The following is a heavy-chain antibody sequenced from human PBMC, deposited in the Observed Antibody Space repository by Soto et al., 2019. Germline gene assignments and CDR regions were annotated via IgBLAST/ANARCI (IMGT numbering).Heavy chain of an antibody. V-gene: IGHV1-46*01. D-gene: IGHD5-12*01. CDR3: ARCGYEGPYYYYMDF. CDR2: INPSGGST. J-gene: IGHJ6*03. CDR1: GYTFTSYY. Sequence: ASVKVSCKASGYTFTSYYMHWVRQAPGQGLEWMGIINPSGGSTSYAQKFQGRVTMTRDTSTSTVYMELSSLRSEDTAVYYCARCGYEGPYYYYMDFWGKGTTVTVSS.